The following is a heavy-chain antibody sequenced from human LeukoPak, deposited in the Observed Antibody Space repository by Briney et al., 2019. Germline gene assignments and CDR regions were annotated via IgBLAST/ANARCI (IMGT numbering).Heavy chain of an antibody. J-gene: IGHJ4*02. CDR2: ISGSGGST. Sequence: GGSLRLSCAASGFTFSSYAMSWVRQAPGKGLEWVSAISGSGGSTNYVDSVKGRFTISRDNSKNALYLQMNSLRAEDTAVYYCAKSSGSYPFALCDYWGQGTLVTVSS. CDR3: AKSSGSYPFALCDY. V-gene: IGHV3-23*01. D-gene: IGHD1-26*01. CDR1: GFTFSSYA.